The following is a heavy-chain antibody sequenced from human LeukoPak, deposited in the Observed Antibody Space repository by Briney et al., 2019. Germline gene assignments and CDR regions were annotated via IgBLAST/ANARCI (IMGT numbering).Heavy chain of an antibody. J-gene: IGHJ6*02. CDR1: GFTFSSYA. CDR2: ISYDGSNK. CDR3: ARDQRVMTTVTTVANYYYYGMDV. Sequence: GGSLRLSCAASGFTFSSYAMHWVRQDPGKGLEWVAVISYDGSNKYYADSVKGRFTISRDNSKNTLYLQMNSLRAEDTAVYYCARDQRVMTTVTTVANYYYYGMDVWGQGTTVTVSS. D-gene: IGHD4-11*01. V-gene: IGHV3-30-3*01.